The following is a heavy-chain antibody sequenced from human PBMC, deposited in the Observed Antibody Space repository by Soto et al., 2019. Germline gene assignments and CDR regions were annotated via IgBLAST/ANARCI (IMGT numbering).Heavy chain of an antibody. V-gene: IGHV3-7*05. CDR3: GEWGIVFGGGNWFDP. CDR1: GFAFSSYW. D-gene: IGHD3-16*01. Sequence: EVQLVESGGDLVQPGGSLRLSCAASGFAFSSYWMSWVRQAPGKGLEWVANIKQDGSEKYYVDSVKDRFTISRDNAKNSLFPQMDRLGAEDPAGYFRGEWGIVFGGGNWFDPRGQGTLVPLSS. J-gene: IGHJ5*02. CDR2: IKQDGSEK.